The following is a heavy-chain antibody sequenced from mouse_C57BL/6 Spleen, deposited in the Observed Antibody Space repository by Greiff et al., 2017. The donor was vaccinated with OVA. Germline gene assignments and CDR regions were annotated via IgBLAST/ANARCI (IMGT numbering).Heavy chain of an antibody. CDR1: GYAFSSSW. CDR3: ARRGYDYGAMDY. D-gene: IGHD2-4*01. Sequence: QVHVKQSGPELVKPGASVKISCKASGYAFSSSWMNWVKQRPGKGLEWIGRIYPGDGDTNYNGKFKGKATLTADKSSSTAYMQLSSLTSEDSAVYFCARRGYDYGAMDYWGQGTSVTVSS. CDR2: IYPGDGDT. V-gene: IGHV1-82*01. J-gene: IGHJ4*01.